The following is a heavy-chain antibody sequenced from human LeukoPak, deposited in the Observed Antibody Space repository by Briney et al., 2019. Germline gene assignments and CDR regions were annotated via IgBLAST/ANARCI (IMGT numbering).Heavy chain of an antibody. D-gene: IGHD6-13*01. Sequence: SVKVSCKASGGTFISYAISWVRQAPGQGLEWMGGIIPIFGTANYAQKFQGRVTITADESTSTAYMELSSLRSEDTAVYYCARSPVYSSSWSEGDYWGQGTLVTVSS. CDR2: IIPIFGTA. V-gene: IGHV1-69*13. J-gene: IGHJ4*02. CDR1: GGTFISYA. CDR3: ARSPVYSSSWSEGDY.